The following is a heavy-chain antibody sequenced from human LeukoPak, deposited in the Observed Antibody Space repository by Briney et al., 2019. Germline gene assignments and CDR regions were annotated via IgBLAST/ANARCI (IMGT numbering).Heavy chain of an antibody. CDR1: RFIFNSYW. CDR2: INIDATSI. CDR3: AGDRVRITMIVVVTGAFDI. D-gene: IGHD3-22*01. Sequence: GGSLRLSCAAPRFIFNSYWMHWVRQAPGKGLVWVARINIDATSISYADSVKGRFTISRDNSKNTLYLQMNSLRAEDTAVYYSAGDRVRITMIVVVTGAFDIWGQGTMVTVSS. J-gene: IGHJ3*02. V-gene: IGHV3-74*01.